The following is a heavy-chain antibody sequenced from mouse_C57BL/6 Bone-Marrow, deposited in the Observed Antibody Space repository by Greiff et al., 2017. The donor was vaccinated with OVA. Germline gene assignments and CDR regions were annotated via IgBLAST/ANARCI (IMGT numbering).Heavy chain of an antibody. D-gene: IGHD1-1*01. Sequence: VQLQQPGAELVMPGASVKLSCKASGYTFTSYWMHWVKQRPGQGLEWIGEIDPSDSYTNYNQKFKGKSTLTVDKSSSTAYMQLSSLTSEDSAVYFCARVGYYYGSIYYFDYWGQGTTLTVSS. J-gene: IGHJ2*01. V-gene: IGHV1-69*01. CDR1: GYTFTSYW. CDR2: IDPSDSYT. CDR3: ARVGYYYGSIYYFDY.